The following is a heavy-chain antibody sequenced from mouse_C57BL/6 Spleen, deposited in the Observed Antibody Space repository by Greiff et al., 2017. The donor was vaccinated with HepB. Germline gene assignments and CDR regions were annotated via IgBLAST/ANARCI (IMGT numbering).Heavy chain of an antibody. V-gene: IGHV14-4*01. Sequence: EVQLQQSGAELVRPGASVKLSCTASGFNIKDDYMHWVKQRPEQGLEWIGWIDPENGDTEYASKFQGKATITADTSSNTAYLQLSSLTSEDTAVYYCTVFTTVVATRAYWGQGTQVTVSA. CDR1: GFNIKDDY. D-gene: IGHD1-1*01. CDR3: TVFTTVVATRAY. CDR2: IDPENGDT. J-gene: IGHJ3*01.